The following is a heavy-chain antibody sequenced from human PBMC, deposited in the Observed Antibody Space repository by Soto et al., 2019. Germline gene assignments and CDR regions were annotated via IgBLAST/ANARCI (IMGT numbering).Heavy chain of an antibody. CDR2: IIPVFGTT. J-gene: IGHJ4*02. D-gene: IGHD3-22*01. CDR3: ARGGSGYVWFNEF. V-gene: IGHV1-69*13. CDR1: GGLFSSYA. Sequence: SVKVSCKDTGGLFSSYAISWVRQAPGQGLEWMGGIIPVFGTTYYAQKFQGRVTITADESTNTAYMELSSLRSEDTAMYYCARGGSGYVWFNEFWGQGSLVTVSS.